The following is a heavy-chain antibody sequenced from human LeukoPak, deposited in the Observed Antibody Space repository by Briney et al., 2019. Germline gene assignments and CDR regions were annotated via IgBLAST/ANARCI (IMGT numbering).Heavy chain of an antibody. CDR3: ARGKIPAALFDY. CDR2: IYYSGST. J-gene: IGHJ4*02. CDR1: GGSISSYY. D-gene: IGHD2-2*01. Sequence: SETLSLTCTVSGGSISSYYWSWIRQPPGKGLEWIGYIYYSGSTNYNPSLKSRVTISVDTSKNQFSLKLSSVTAADTAVYYCARGKIPAALFDYWGQGTLVTVSS. V-gene: IGHV4-59*01.